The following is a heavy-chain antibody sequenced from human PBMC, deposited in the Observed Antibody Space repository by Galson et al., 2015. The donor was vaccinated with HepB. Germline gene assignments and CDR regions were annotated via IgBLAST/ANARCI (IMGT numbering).Heavy chain of an antibody. CDR3: ARAGFCSSTTCYGDLDY. CDR1: GFTFTRYA. J-gene: IGHJ4*02. V-gene: IGHV1-3*01. CDR2: INAGNGNT. D-gene: IGHD2-2*01. Sequence: SVKVSCKASGFTFTRYAMHWVRQAPGQRLEWMGWINAGNGNTKYSQHFQDRVTITRDTSASTAYMELSSLRSEDTAVYYCARAGFCSSTTCYGDLDYWGQGTLVTVSS.